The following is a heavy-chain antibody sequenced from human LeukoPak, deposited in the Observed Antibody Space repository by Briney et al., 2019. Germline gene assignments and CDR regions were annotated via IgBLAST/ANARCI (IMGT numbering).Heavy chain of an antibody. D-gene: IGHD4-17*01. CDR2: INPNSGGT. J-gene: IGHJ4*02. CDR3: ARDVYGARDY. Sequence: ASVKVSCKASGYTFTGHYMHWVRQAPGQGPEWMGWINPNSGGTNYAQKFQGRVTMTRDTSISTAYMELSSLRSEDTAVYYCARDVYGARDYWGQGTLVTVSS. CDR1: GYTFTGHY. V-gene: IGHV1-2*02.